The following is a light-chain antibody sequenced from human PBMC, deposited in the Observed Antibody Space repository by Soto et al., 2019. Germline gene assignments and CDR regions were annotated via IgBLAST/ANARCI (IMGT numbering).Light chain of an antibody. Sequence: QSALTQPASVSGSPGQSITISCTGTSSDVGGYNYVSWYQQHPGKAPKLMIYEVSSRSSGVSNRFSGSKSGNTASLTISGLQAEDEADYYCSSYTSSSPLVFGTGTKVTVL. CDR2: EVS. J-gene: IGLJ1*01. CDR1: SSDVGGYNY. V-gene: IGLV2-14*01. CDR3: SSYTSSSPLV.